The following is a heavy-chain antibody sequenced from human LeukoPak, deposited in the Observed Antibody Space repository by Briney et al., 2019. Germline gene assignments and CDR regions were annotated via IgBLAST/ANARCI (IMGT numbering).Heavy chain of an antibody. V-gene: IGHV3-74*01. J-gene: IGHJ4*02. CDR1: GFTFSSYW. Sequence: GGSLRLSCAASGFTFSSYWMHWVRQAPGKGLVWVSRINSDGSSTSYADSVKGRFTISRDNAKNTLYLQMNSLRAEDTAVYYCARDPQAYYYDSSGYYGWGFDYWGQGTLVTVSS. CDR3: ARDPQAYYYDSSGYYGWGFDY. D-gene: IGHD3-22*01. CDR2: INSDGSST.